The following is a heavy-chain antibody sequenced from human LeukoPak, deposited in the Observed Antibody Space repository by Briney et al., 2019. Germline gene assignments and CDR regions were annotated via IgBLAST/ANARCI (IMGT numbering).Heavy chain of an antibody. D-gene: IGHD5-24*01. CDR2: ISISSSYI. CDR1: GFTFSSYS. CDR3: ARHLEMATIDNWFDP. V-gene: IGHV3-21*01. J-gene: IGHJ5*02. Sequence: GGSLRLSCAASGFTFSSYSMNWVRQAPGKGLEWVSSISISSSYIYYADSVKGRFTISRDNAKNSLYLQMNSLRAEDTGVYYCARHLEMATIDNWFDPWGQGTLVTVSS.